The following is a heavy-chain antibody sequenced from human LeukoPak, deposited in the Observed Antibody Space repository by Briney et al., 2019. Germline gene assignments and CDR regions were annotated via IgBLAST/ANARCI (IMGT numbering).Heavy chain of an antibody. Sequence: PGGSLRLSCVASGFSFSDYPMNWVRQAPGRGLEWVSNIRGDSSDKCYGDSVKGRFTISRDNAKNSLYLQMDSLGAEDTAFYYCARDVNWGFDYWGQGAQVTVSS. D-gene: IGHD7-27*01. J-gene: IGHJ4*02. CDR1: GFSFSDYP. CDR3: ARDVNWGFDY. CDR2: IRGDSSDK. V-gene: IGHV3-21*01.